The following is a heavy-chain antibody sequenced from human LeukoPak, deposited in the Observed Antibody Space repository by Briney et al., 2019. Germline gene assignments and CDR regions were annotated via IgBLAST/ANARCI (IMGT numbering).Heavy chain of an antibody. D-gene: IGHD3-9*01. J-gene: IGHJ3*02. CDR3: ARKGPLDVLTGEDHDSFDI. CDR2: ISSSSSYI. V-gene: IGHV3-21*01. CDR1: GFTFSSYS. Sequence: PGGSLRLSCAASGFTFSSYSMNWVRQAPGKGLEWVSSISSSSSYIYYADSVKGRFTISRDNAKNSLYLQMNSLRADDTAVYYCARKGPLDVLTGEDHDSFDIWGQGTMVTVSS.